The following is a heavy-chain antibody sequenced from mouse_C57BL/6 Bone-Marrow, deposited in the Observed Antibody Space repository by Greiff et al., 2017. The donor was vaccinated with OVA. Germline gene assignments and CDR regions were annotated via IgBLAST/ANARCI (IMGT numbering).Heavy chain of an antibody. Sequence: VQLQESGPGLVQPSQSLSITCTVSGFSLTSYGVHWVRQSPGKGLEWLGVIWRGGSTDYNAAFMSRLSITKANSKSQVFFKMNSLQADDTAISYCAKNGPYDGYYLYWYFDVWGTGTTVTVSS. CDR2: IWRGGST. D-gene: IGHD2-3*01. CDR3: AKNGPYDGYYLYWYFDV. CDR1: GFSLTSYG. J-gene: IGHJ1*03. V-gene: IGHV2-5*01.